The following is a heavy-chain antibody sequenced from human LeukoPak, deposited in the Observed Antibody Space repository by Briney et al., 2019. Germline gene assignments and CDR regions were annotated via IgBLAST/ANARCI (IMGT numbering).Heavy chain of an antibody. CDR2: IYYSGSI. D-gene: IGHD5-18*01. CDR1: GGSISTYY. V-gene: IGHV4-59*08. Sequence: PSENLSLTCTVSGGSISTYYWSWIRQPPGKGLEWIGYIYYSGSINYNPSLKSRVTISVDTSKNQFSLKLSSVTAADTAVYYCARSRGYSYGTTFLDYWGQGTLVTVSS. CDR3: ARSRGYSYGTTFLDY. J-gene: IGHJ4*02.